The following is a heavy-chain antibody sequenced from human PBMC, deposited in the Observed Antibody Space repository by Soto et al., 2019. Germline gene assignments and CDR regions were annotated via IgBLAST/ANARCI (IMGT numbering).Heavy chain of an antibody. CDR2: IYYSGST. D-gene: IGHD1-26*01. CDR3: ARGPAVGATTNKWFDP. Sequence: QVQLQESGPGRVKTSQTLSLTCTVSGGSVKIGAYYWSWIRQHPGKGLEWIGYIYYSGSTYYNPSLKSRLTISVDTSKNQFALKVTSVTAADTAVYYCARGPAVGATTNKWFDPWGQGTQVTVSS. V-gene: IGHV4-31*03. CDR1: GGSVKIGAYY. J-gene: IGHJ5*02.